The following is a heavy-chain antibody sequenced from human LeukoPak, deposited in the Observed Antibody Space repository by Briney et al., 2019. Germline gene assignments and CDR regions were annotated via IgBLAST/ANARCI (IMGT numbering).Heavy chain of an antibody. CDR1: GYTFTSYD. J-gene: IGHJ4*02. CDR3: ARVGVVGATADFDY. V-gene: IGHV1-8*01. Sequence: ASVKVSYKASGYTFTSYDINWVRQATGQGLEWMGWMNPNSGNTGYAQKFQGRVTMTRNTSISTAYMELSSLRSEDTAVYYCARVGVVGATADFDYWGQGTLVTVSS. D-gene: IGHD1-26*01. CDR2: MNPNSGNT.